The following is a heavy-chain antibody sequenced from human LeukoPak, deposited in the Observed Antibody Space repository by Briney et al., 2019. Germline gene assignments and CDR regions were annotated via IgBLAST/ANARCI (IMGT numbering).Heavy chain of an antibody. CDR3: ARVYGGAAAVINFDY. Sequence: ASVKVSCKASGYTFSDYGISWVRQAPGQGPEWMGWISVYNGNTNYAQKFQGRVTMTTDTSTSTAYMELRSLRSDDTALYYCARVYGGAAAVINFDYWGQGTLVTVSS. V-gene: IGHV1-18*01. CDR1: GYTFSDYG. CDR2: ISVYNGNT. J-gene: IGHJ4*02. D-gene: IGHD6-13*01.